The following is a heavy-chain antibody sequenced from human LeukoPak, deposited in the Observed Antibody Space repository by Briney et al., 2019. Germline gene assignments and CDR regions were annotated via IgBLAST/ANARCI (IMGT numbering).Heavy chain of an antibody. J-gene: IGHJ3*02. V-gene: IGHV3-30*04. D-gene: IGHD6-13*01. Sequence: GGSLRLSCAASGFTFSSYAMHWVRQAPGKGLEWVAVISYDGSNKYYADSVKGRFTISRDNSKNTLYLQMNSLRAEDTAVYYCARDYSSSWSRSVFDIWGQGTMVTVSS. CDR2: ISYDGSNK. CDR1: GFTFSSYA. CDR3: ARDYSSSWSRSVFDI.